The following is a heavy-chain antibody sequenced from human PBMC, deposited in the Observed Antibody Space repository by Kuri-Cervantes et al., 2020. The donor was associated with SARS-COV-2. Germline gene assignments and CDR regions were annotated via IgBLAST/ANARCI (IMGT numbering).Heavy chain of an antibody. D-gene: IGHD6-19*01. Sequence: SVKVSCKASGGTLSSHIMNWVRQAPGQGLEWMGGIIPILGMTNYAQKFQGRVTITADKSTSTAYMELSSLRSEDTAVYYCARDGQYSSGWYPVGWYFDLWGRGTLVTVSS. V-gene: IGHV1-69*10. CDR1: GGTLSSHI. CDR2: IIPILGMT. J-gene: IGHJ2*01. CDR3: ARDGQYSSGWYPVGWYFDL.